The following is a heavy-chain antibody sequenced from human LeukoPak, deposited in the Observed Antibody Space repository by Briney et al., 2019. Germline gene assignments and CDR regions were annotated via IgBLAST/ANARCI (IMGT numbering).Heavy chain of an antibody. CDR2: IYYSGST. J-gene: IGHJ2*01. V-gene: IGHV4-31*03. Sequence: PSETLSLTCTGSGGSISSGGYYWSWIRQHPGKGLEWIGYIYYSGSTYYNPSLKSRVTISVDTSKNQFSLRLSSVTAADTAVYYCARAPTSYYYDNSGHGFFDLWCRGTLVTVSS. CDR1: GGSISSGGYY. D-gene: IGHD3-22*01. CDR3: ARAPTSYYYDNSGHGFFDL.